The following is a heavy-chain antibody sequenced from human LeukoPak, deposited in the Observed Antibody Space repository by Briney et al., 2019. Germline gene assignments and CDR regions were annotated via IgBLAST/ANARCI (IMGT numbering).Heavy chain of an antibody. Sequence: GGSLRLSCAASGFSFRSYEMNWVRQAPGKGLEWISYISSSGSTQHYADSVKGRFTISRDNARNSLNLQMNSLRAEDTAVYYCAGGGDYWGQGTLVTVSS. CDR2: ISSSGSTQ. V-gene: IGHV3-48*03. CDR3: AGGGDY. J-gene: IGHJ4*02. CDR1: GFSFRSYE.